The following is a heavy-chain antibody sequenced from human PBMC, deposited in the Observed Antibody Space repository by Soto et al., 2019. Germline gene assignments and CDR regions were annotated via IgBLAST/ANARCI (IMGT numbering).Heavy chain of an antibody. V-gene: IGHV1-69*06. Sequence: SVKVSGKGSGGTCSIYASSCVLRAPGQGLDWMGGIIPIFGTANYAQKFQGRVTITADKSTRTAYMELSSLRSEDTAVYYCARTVTIFGVVFDYWGQGTLVTVSS. CDR3: ARTVTIFGVVFDY. CDR1: GGTCSIYA. J-gene: IGHJ4*02. CDR2: IIPIFGTA. D-gene: IGHD3-3*01.